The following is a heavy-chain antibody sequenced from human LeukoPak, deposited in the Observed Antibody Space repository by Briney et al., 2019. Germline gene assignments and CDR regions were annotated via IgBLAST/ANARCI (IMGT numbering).Heavy chain of an antibody. V-gene: IGHV4-39*01. CDR3: ARQEEGGNYGWLYGFDV. CDR1: GGSISSRSYY. Sequence: PSETLSLTCTVSGGSISSRSYYWGWIRQPPGKGLEWIASIYYSGRTHYNPSLKSRVTMSVDTSKNHFSLKLTSMTAADTAVYYCARQEEGGNYGWLYGFDVWGQGTRITVSS. D-gene: IGHD1-26*01. CDR2: IYYSGRT. J-gene: IGHJ3*01.